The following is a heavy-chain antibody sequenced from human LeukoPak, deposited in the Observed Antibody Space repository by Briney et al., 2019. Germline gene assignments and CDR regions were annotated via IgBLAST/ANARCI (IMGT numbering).Heavy chain of an antibody. CDR1: GYTFTSYW. CDR3: ARHFDTSTYYSSFDF. Sequence: GESLKISCKGSGYTFTSYWIAWVRQMPGKGLEWVAFIYPGGSDRRYSPPFQGQVTVSADKSINTVYLQWGSLKASDTAMYYCARHFDTSTYYSSFDFWGQGTLVTVSS. V-gene: IGHV5-51*01. D-gene: IGHD3-10*01. J-gene: IGHJ4*02. CDR2: IYPGGSDR.